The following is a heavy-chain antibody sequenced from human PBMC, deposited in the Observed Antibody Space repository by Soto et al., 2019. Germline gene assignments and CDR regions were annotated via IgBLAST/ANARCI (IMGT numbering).Heavy chain of an antibody. J-gene: IGHJ3*02. CDR2: ISSSSSTI. V-gene: IGHV3-48*01. Sequence: EVQLVESGGGLVQPGGSLRLSCVASGFTFSSYSMNWVRQAPGKGLEWLSYISSSSSTIYYADSVKGRFTISRDNAKNSLYRQMNSLRAEDTAVYYCARGYCSGGSCYSGDAFDIWGQGTMVTVSS. CDR3: ARGYCSGGSCYSGDAFDI. CDR1: GFTFSSYS. D-gene: IGHD2-15*01.